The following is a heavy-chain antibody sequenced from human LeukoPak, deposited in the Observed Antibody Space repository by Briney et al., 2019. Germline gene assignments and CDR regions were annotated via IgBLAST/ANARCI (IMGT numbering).Heavy chain of an antibody. D-gene: IGHD6-13*01. CDR3: AGEVAAAGNPPP. V-gene: IGHV4-38-2*01. CDR1: GYSISSGYY. Sequence: PSETLSLTCAVSGYSISSGYYWGWIRQPPGKGQGWIGSIYHSGSTYYNPSLKSRVTISVDTSKNQFSLKLSSVTAADTAVYYCAGEVAAAGNPPPWGQGTLVTVSS. J-gene: IGHJ5*02. CDR2: IYHSGST.